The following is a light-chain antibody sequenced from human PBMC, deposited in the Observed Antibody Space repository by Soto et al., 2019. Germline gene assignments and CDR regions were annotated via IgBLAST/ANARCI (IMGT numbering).Light chain of an antibody. J-gene: IGKJ2*01. V-gene: IGKV3-20*01. CDR2: DAS. CDR3: QQYSRFPQT. CDR1: QSVANSY. Sequence: EIVLTQFPGTLSMSPGDRVTLSCRASQSVANSYLAWYQQKPGQAPRLVIFDASRRPTGIPGRFSGSRSGTDFTLTISRLEPEDFAVYYCQQYSRFPQTFGQGTKLDLK.